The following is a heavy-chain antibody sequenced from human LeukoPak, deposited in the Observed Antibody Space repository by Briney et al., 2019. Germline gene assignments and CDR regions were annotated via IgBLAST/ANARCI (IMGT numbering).Heavy chain of an antibody. CDR3: AAAIMWFGELLTRLPSDAFDI. D-gene: IGHD3-10*01. V-gene: IGHV1-24*01. CDR1: GYTLTELS. Sequence: ASVKVSCKVSGYTLTELSMHWVRQAPGKGLEWMGGFDPEDGETIYVQKFQGRVTMTEDTSTDTAYMELSSLRSEDTAVYYCAAAIMWFGELLTRLPSDAFDIWGQGTMVTVSS. J-gene: IGHJ3*02. CDR2: FDPEDGET.